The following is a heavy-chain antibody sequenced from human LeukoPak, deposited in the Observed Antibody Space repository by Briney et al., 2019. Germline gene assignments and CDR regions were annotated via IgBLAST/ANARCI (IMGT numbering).Heavy chain of an antibody. V-gene: IGHV3-66*01. CDR3: AKDSSAMALDY. CDR2: LYSGGNI. CDR1: GFTVSSKY. D-gene: IGHD2-2*01. Sequence: QPGGSLRLSCAASGFTVSSKYMSWVRQAPGKGLEWVSVLYSGGNIYYADSVKGRFTISRDNSKNTVNLQMNSLRAEDTAVYYCAKDSSAMALDYWGQGTLVTVSS. J-gene: IGHJ4*02.